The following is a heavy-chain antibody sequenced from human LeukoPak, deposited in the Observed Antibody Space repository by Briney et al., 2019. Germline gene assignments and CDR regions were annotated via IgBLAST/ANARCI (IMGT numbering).Heavy chain of an antibody. CDR2: MSYSGGST. CDR1: GFTFSSYG. V-gene: IGHV3-21*01. D-gene: IGHD2-15*01. CDR3: SAALYSGGWHYFDY. Sequence: GGSLRLSCAASGFTFSSYGMHWVRQAPGKGLEWVSSMSYSGGSTYYADSVKGRFTISRDNAKSTLYLQMNSLRAEDTAVYYCSAALYSGGWHYFDYWGQGILVTVSS. J-gene: IGHJ4*02.